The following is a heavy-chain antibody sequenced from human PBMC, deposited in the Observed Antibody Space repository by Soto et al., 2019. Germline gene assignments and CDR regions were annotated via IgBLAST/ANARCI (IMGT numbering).Heavy chain of an antibody. V-gene: IGHV2-5*02. CDR3: AHRALYSGSYWDGGYFDT. CDR1: GFLLTTSGVG. D-gene: IGHD1-26*01. CDR2: IYWDDDK. J-gene: IGHJ4*02. Sequence: QITLRESGPTRVRPTQPLTLTCDFSGFLLTTSGVGVAWIRQSPGKAPEWLAVIYWDDDKRYSPTLKSRLTNAKDTSKNQVVLTMTNMDPVDTGTYYCAHRALYSGSYWDGGYFDTWGQGTPVTVSS.